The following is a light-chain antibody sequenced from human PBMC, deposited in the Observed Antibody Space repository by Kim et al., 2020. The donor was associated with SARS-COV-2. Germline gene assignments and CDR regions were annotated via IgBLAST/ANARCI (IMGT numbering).Light chain of an antibody. J-gene: IGKJ4*01. CDR2: GAS. Sequence: EIVLTQSPATLSLSPGERATLSCRASQSVKSKNLAWYQQKPGQAPRLLIYGASSRATGIPARFSGRGSGTDFTLTINSLEPEDFAVYYCQQRNNWPLTFGGGTKVDIK. V-gene: IGKV3-11*01. CDR1: QSVKSKN. CDR3: QQRNNWPLT.